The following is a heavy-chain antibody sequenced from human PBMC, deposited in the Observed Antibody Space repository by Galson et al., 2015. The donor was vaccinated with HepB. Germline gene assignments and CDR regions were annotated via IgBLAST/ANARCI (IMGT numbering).Heavy chain of an antibody. J-gene: IGHJ4*02. V-gene: IGHV1-18*01. CDR1: GYTFTDYG. CDR3: ARPNWGRYYFDY. D-gene: IGHD7-27*01. Sequence: SVKVSCKASGYTFTDYGINWVRQAPGQGLEWMGWISGYNGNTKYTQKLQGRVTMTTDTSTSTAYMELRSLRSADTAVYFCARPNWGRYYFDYWGQGTLVTVSS. CDR2: ISGYNGNT.